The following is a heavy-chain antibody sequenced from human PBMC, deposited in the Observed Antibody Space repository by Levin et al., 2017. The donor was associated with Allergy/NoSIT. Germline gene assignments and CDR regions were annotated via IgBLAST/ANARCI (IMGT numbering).Heavy chain of an antibody. V-gene: IGHV3-7*01. CDR1: GFTFSTYY. J-gene: IGHJ4*02. CDR2: IKSDGSET. CDR3: ARDPEWGAVDY. Sequence: LSGGSLRLSCTASGFTFSTYYMGWVRQAPGKGLEWVAVIKSDGSETAYVDSVEGRFTISRDNTKNSLYLQMNSLRVDDTAIYYCARDPEWGAVDYWGQGTLVSVSS. D-gene: IGHD1-26*01.